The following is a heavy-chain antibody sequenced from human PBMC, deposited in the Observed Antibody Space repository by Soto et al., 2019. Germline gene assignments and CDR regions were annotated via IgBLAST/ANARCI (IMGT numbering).Heavy chain of an antibody. CDR2: ISSSSSTI. Sequence: EVQLVESGGGLVQPGGSLRLSCAASGFTFSSYSMNWVRQAPGKGLEWVSYISSSSSTIYYADSVKGRFTISRDNAKNSLYLQMNSLRAEDTAVYYCARDRYGVATITSFDYWGQGTLVTVSS. CDR3: ARDRYGVATITSFDY. CDR1: GFTFSSYS. V-gene: IGHV3-48*01. J-gene: IGHJ4*02. D-gene: IGHD5-12*01.